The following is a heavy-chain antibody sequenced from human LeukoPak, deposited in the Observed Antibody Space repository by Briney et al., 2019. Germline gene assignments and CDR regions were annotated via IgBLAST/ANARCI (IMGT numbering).Heavy chain of an antibody. Sequence: ASVKVSCKASGGTFSSYAISWVRQAPGQGLEWMGGIIPIFGTANYAQKFQGRVTITTDESTSTAYMELSSLRSEDTAVYYCTRDAISSSWSYFDYWGQGTLVTVSS. CDR1: GGTFSSYA. D-gene: IGHD6-13*01. CDR3: TRDAISSSWSYFDY. V-gene: IGHV1-69*05. J-gene: IGHJ4*02. CDR2: IIPIFGTA.